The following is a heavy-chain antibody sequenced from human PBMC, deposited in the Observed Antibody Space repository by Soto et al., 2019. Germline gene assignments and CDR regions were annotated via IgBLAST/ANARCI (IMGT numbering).Heavy chain of an antibody. CDR1: GDSVSSNSAA. V-gene: IGHV6-1*01. J-gene: IGHJ5*02. CDR2: TYYRSKWYN. CDR3: ARGGYCSGGSCYWFDP. Sequence: SQTLSLTCAISGDSVSSNSAAWNWIRQSPSRGLEWLGRTYYRSKWYNDYAVSVKSRITINPDTSKNQFSLQLNSVTPEDTAVYYCARGGYCSGGSCYWFDPCGQGTLVTVSS. D-gene: IGHD2-15*01.